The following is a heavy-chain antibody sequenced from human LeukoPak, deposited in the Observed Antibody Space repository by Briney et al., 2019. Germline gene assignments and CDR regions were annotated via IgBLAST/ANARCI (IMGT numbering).Heavy chain of an antibody. J-gene: IGHJ3*02. CDR1: GYTFTGYY. CDR2: INPNSGGT. V-gene: IGHV1-2*02. D-gene: IGHD6-13*01. Sequence: GASVKVSCKASGYTFTGYYMHWVRQAPGQGLEWMGWINPNSGGTNYAQKFQGRVTMTRDTSISTAYMELSSLRSEDTAVYYCMRSAGAAAGPNDAFDIWGQGTMVTVSS. CDR3: MRSAGAAAGPNDAFDI.